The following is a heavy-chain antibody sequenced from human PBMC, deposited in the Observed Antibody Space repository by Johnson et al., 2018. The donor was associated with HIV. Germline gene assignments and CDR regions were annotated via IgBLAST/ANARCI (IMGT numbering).Heavy chain of an antibody. CDR3: GRRGNWNYLKSAFDI. CDR1: GFTFSDYY. D-gene: IGHD1-7*01. Sequence: QVQLVESGGGLVKPGGSLRLSCAASGFTFSDYYMTWIRQAPGKGLEWVSYISSSGSTMYYADSVKGRLTISRDNAKNSLYLQMNSLRAEDTAVYHCGRRGNWNYLKSAFDIWGQGTMVTVSS. J-gene: IGHJ3*02. CDR2: ISSSGSTM. V-gene: IGHV3-11*04.